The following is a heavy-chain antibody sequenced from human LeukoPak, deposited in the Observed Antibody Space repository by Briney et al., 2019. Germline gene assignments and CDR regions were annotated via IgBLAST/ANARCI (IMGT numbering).Heavy chain of an antibody. J-gene: IGHJ6*03. Sequence: SETLSLTCTVSGGSISSYYWSWIRQPPGKGLEWIGYIYYSGSTNYNPSLKSRVTISVDTSKNQFSLKLSSVTAADTAVYYCARVLRGLQDMDVWGKGTTVTVSS. CDR1: GGSISSYY. CDR2: IYYSGST. V-gene: IGHV4-59*01. D-gene: IGHD2-21*01. CDR3: ARVLRGLQDMDV.